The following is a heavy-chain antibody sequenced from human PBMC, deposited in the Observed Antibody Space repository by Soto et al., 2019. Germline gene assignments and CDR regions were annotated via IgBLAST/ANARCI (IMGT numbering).Heavy chain of an antibody. Sequence: ASVNVSCKASVFTFTSFYMHWVRQAPGQGPEWMGIMHPYGGSTGYAQKFQGRVTLTRDTSTRTDYMELSSLRSDDTAVYYCAILYYYDSGDYYSNYQYYGMDVWGQGTTVTVSS. V-gene: IGHV1-46*01. D-gene: IGHD3-22*01. CDR3: AILYYYDSGDYYSNYQYYGMDV. CDR2: MHPYGGST. CDR1: VFTFTSFY. J-gene: IGHJ6*02.